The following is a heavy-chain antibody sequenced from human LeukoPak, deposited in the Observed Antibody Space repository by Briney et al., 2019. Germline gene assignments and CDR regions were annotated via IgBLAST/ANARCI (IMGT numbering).Heavy chain of an antibody. D-gene: IGHD2-2*01. Sequence: GGSLRLSCAASGFTFSSYSMNWVRQAPGKGLEWVSSISSSSSYIYYADSVKGRFTISRDNANNSLYLQMNSLRAEDTAVYYCARDCSSTSCYRGGWFDPWGQGTLVTVSS. J-gene: IGHJ5*02. V-gene: IGHV3-21*04. CDR1: GFTFSSYS. CDR2: ISSSSSYI. CDR3: ARDCSSTSCYRGGWFDP.